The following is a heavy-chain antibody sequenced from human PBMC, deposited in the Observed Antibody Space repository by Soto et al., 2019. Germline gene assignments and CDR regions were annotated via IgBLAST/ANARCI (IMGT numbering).Heavy chain of an antibody. Sequence: QVQLVESGGGVVQPGRSLRLSCAASGFTFSSYGMHWVRQTPGKGLEWVAVIWYDGSNKYYADSVKGRFTISRDNSKNTLYLQMNSLRAEDTAVYYCARVEYYDSSGYSWYFDYWGQGTLVTVSS. CDR3: ARVEYYDSSGYSWYFDY. J-gene: IGHJ4*02. V-gene: IGHV3-33*01. D-gene: IGHD3-22*01. CDR2: IWYDGSNK. CDR1: GFTFSSYG.